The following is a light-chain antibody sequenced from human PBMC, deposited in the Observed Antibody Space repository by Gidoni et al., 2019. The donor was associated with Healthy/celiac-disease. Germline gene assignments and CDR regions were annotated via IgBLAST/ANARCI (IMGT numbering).Light chain of an antibody. CDR1: HSVSSSY. CDR2: GAS. CDR3: QQYGSSPT. J-gene: IGKJ1*01. Sequence: VLTQSPGTLSLSPGERATLSCRASHSVSSSYLAWYQQKPGQAPRPLIYGASSRATGIPDRFSGSGSGTDFTLTISRLEPEDFAVYYCQQYGSSPTFXXXTKVEIK. V-gene: IGKV3-20*01.